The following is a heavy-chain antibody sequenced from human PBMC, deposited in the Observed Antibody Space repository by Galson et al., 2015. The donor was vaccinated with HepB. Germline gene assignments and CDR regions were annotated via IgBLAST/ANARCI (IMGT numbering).Heavy chain of an antibody. V-gene: IGHV3-9*01. CDR1: GFTFDDYA. Sequence: SLRLSCAASGFTFDDYAMHWVRQAPGKGLEWVSGISWNSGSIGYADSVKGRFTISRDNAKNSLYLQMNSLRAEDTAVYYCAGEKVRGVMRPREAFDIWGQGTMVTVSS. D-gene: IGHD3-10*01. CDR3: AGEKVRGVMRPREAFDI. CDR2: ISWNSGSI. J-gene: IGHJ3*02.